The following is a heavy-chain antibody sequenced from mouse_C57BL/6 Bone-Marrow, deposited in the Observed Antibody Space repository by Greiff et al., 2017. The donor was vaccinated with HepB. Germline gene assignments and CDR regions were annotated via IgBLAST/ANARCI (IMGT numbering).Heavy chain of an antibody. CDR3: ARDNDGYYSFFDY. D-gene: IGHD2-3*01. J-gene: IGHJ2*01. V-gene: IGHV1-81*01. Sequence: VKLMESGAELARPGASVKLSCKASGYTFTSYGISWVKQRTGQGLEWIGEIYPRSGNTYYNEKFKGKATLTADKSSSTAYMELRSLTSEDSAVYFCARDNDGYYSFFDYWGQGTTLTVSS. CDR2: IYPRSGNT. CDR1: GYTFTSYG.